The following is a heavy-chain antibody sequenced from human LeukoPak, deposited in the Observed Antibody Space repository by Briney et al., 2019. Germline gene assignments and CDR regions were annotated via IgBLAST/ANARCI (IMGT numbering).Heavy chain of an antibody. J-gene: IGHJ5*02. CDR1: GGSISSYY. CDR3: ARDGSSSWYSVGWFDP. D-gene: IGHD6-13*01. Sequence: KPSETLSLTCTVSGGSISSYYWSWIRQPAGKGLEWIGRIYTSGSTNYNPSLKSRVTMSVDTSKNQFSLKLSSVTAADTAVYYCARDGSSSWYSVGWFDPWGQGTLVTVSS. CDR2: IYTSGST. V-gene: IGHV4-4*07.